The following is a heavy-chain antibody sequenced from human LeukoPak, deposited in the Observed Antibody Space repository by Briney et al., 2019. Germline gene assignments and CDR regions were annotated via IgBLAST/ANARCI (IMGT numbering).Heavy chain of an antibody. V-gene: IGHV3-30-3*01. CDR2: ISYDGSNK. J-gene: IGHJ6*02. CDR3: AREGIAARSPYYYYGMDV. D-gene: IGHD6-6*01. Sequence: GGSLRLSCTASGFTFSNFWMGWVRQAPGKGLEWVAVISYDGSNKYYADSVKGRFTISRDNSKNTLYLQMNSLRAEDTAVYYCAREGIAARSPYYYYGMDVWGQGTTVTVSS. CDR1: GFTFSNFW.